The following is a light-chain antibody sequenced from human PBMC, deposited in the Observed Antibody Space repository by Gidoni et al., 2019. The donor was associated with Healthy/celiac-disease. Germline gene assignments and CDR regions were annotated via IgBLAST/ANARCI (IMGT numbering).Light chain of an antibody. V-gene: IGKV3-11*01. J-gene: IGKJ2*01. CDR2: DAA. CDR3: QQRSNWPPYT. CDR1: QSVSSY. Sequence: EIVLTQSPATLPLSPGERATLPCRASQSVSSYLAWSQQKPGQAPRLLIYDAANRATGIPARCSGSGSYTDVTLTISSLEPEDVSVYYCQQRSNWPPYTFGQGTKLEIK.